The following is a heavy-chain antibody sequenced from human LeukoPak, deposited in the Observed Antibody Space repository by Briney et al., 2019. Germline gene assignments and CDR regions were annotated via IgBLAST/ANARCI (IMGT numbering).Heavy chain of an antibody. CDR3: ARGPRGVMALDY. V-gene: IGHV4-34*01. CDR2: INHSGST. D-gene: IGHD3-10*01. CDR1: GGSFSGYY. Sequence: SETLSLTCAVYGGSFSGYYWSWIRQPPGKGLEWIGEINHSGSTNYNPSLKSRVTISVDTSKNQLSLKLSSVTAADTAVYYCARGPRGVMALDYWGQGTLVTVSS. J-gene: IGHJ4*02.